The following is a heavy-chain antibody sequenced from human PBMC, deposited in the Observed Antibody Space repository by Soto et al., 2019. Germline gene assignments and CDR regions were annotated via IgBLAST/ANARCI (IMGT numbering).Heavy chain of an antibody. CDR1: GFTFSSFH. D-gene: IGHD3-22*01. CDR2: ITSSSDTI. V-gene: IGHV3-48*02. Sequence: PGGSLRLSCAASGFTFSSFHMNWVRQAPGRGLEWVAYITSSSDTIYYSDSAKGRFTISRDNGKNSLFLQMNSLRDEDTAVYYYARVVVVIPPGYYYAMDVWGQGTTVTVSS. CDR3: ARVVVVIPPGYYYAMDV. J-gene: IGHJ6*02.